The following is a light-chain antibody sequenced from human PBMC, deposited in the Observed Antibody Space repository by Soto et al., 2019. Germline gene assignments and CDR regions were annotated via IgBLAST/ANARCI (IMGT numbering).Light chain of an antibody. J-gene: IGLJ1*01. V-gene: IGLV2-11*01. CDR2: DVS. CDR1: SSDVGASTY. CDR3: CSHAGSYTYV. Sequence: QSALTQPRSVSGSPGQSVTISCTGTSSDVGASTYVSWYQQHPGKAPKVMVYDVSKRPSGVPDRFSGSKSGNTASLTISGLQAEDEADYYCCSHAGSYTYVFGTGTRSPS.